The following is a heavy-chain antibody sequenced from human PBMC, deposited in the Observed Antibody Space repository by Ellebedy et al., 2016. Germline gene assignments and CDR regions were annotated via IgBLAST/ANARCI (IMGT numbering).Heavy chain of an antibody. CDR2: INPSAGSGGST. CDR1: GYSFTTYY. D-gene: IGHD5-12*01. Sequence: ASVKVSCXASGYSFTTYYMHWVRQAPGQGLEWMGIINPSAGSGGSTSYAQKFQGRVTMTRDTSTNTVYMELSSLRYDDTAVYYCARSLREGSGYDFGLEIWGQGTTVTVSS. J-gene: IGHJ3*02. V-gene: IGHV1-46*01. CDR3: ARSLREGSGYDFGLEI.